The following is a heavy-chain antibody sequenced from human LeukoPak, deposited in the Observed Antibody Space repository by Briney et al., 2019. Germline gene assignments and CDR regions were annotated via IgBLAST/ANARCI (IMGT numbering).Heavy chain of an antibody. D-gene: IGHD1-1*01. J-gene: IGHJ4*02. CDR1: GFTFDDYA. CDR2: ISWNSGSI. CDR3: AREDGTTGGDFDY. V-gene: IGHV3-9*01. Sequence: GRSLRLSCAASGFTFDDYAMHWVRQAPGKDLEWVSGISWNSGSIGYADSVKGRFTISRDNAKNSLYLQMNSLRAEDTAVYYCAREDGTTGGDFDYWGQGTLVTVSS.